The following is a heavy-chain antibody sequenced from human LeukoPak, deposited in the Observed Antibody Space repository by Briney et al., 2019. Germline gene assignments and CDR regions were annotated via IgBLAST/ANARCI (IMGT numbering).Heavy chain of an antibody. CDR1: GFTFSYYA. Sequence: GGSLRLSCAASGFTFSYYAMHWVRQAPGKGLEWVAFISSDGSDKYYADSMKGRFTISRDNSKNTLYLQMNSLRAEDTAVYYCAKDGFDIVVVPAAMWEEGYFDYWGQGTLVTVSS. CDR3: AKDGFDIVVVPAAMWEEGYFDY. CDR2: ISSDGSDK. V-gene: IGHV3-30-3*01. D-gene: IGHD2-2*01. J-gene: IGHJ4*02.